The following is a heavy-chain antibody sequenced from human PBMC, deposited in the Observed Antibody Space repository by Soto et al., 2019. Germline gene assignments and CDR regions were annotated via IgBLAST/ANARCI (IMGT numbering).Heavy chain of an antibody. Sequence: QVQLQESGPGLVKPSQTLSLTCTVSGGSISSGGYYWSWIRQHPGKGLEWIGYIYYSGSTYYNPSLKSRVTLSVDTSKNPFSLKLSSVTAADTAVYYCARYIAVAGIGDYWGQGTLVTVSS. CDR2: IYYSGST. J-gene: IGHJ4*02. D-gene: IGHD6-19*01. CDR3: ARYIAVAGIGDY. V-gene: IGHV4-31*03. CDR1: GGSISSGGYY.